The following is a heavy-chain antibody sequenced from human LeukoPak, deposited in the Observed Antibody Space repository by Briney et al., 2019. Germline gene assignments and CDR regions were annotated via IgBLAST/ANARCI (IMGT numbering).Heavy chain of an antibody. J-gene: IGHJ4*02. V-gene: IGHV3-23*01. CDR2: IGGSGGTT. Sequence: GGSLRLSGAVSGFTFTSYAMSRVRQAPGKGLEWVSGIGGSGGTTYHADSVKGRFTISRDNSKNTLYLQLNSLRAEDTAVYYCANAHSSGRYDFFDWWGQGTLVTVSS. CDR3: ANAHSSGRYDFFDW. CDR1: GFTFTSYA. D-gene: IGHD6-19*01.